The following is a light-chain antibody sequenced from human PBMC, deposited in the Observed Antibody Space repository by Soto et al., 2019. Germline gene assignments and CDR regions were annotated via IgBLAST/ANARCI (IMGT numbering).Light chain of an antibody. CDR2: VAS. Sequence: DIQMTQSPSSLSASIGDRVTITCRASQSIGTSLIWYQQQPGKAPSLLIYVASTLQTGVPSRFSGSGSGTDFTLTISSLQSEDFAVYYCKQYKEWPPFTFGQGTRLEIK. CDR3: KQYKEWPPFT. CDR1: QSIGTS. V-gene: IGKV1-39*01. J-gene: IGKJ5*01.